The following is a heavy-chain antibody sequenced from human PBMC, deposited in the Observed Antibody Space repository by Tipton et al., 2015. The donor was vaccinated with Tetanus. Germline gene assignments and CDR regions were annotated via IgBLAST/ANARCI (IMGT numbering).Heavy chain of an antibody. J-gene: IGHJ4*02. CDR3: ARANNEFPKKGPFDS. D-gene: IGHD1-1*01. Sequence: TLSLTCNVSGGSISSPSYYWGWIRQPPGKGLEWIGSVYYSGTTYYNPSLRNRLTVSRDTSKSQFSLNLKSVTAADTAVYYCARANNEFPKKGPFDSWGQGSLVIVSS. CDR2: VYYSGTT. CDR1: GGSISSPSYY. V-gene: IGHV4-39*02.